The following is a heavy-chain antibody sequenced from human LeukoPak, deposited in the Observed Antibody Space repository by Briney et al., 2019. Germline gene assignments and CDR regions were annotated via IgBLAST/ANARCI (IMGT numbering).Heavy chain of an antibody. D-gene: IGHD4-17*01. CDR2: ISGSGGST. Sequence: QTGGSLRLSCAASGFTFSSYAMSWVRQTPGKGLEWVSAISGSGGSTYYADSVKGRFTISRDNSKNTLYLQMNSLRAEDTAVYYCANSYGDYDWFDPWGQGTLVTVSS. CDR3: ANSYGDYDWFDP. J-gene: IGHJ5*02. V-gene: IGHV3-23*01. CDR1: GFTFSSYA.